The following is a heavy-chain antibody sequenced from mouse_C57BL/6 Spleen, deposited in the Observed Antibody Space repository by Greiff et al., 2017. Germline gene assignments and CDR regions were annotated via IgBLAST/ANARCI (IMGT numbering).Heavy chain of an antibody. CDR3: ARIFYDYDDY. CDR1: GYTFTRYW. V-gene: IGHV1-64*01. J-gene: IGHJ2*01. CDR2: LHPNSGST. Sequence: QVQLQQPGAELVKPGASVKLSCKASGYTFTRYWMHWVKQRPGQGLAWIGMLHPNSGSTNYNEKFKSKATLTVDKSSSTAYMQLSSLTSEDSAVYYCARIFYDYDDYWGQGTTLTVSS. D-gene: IGHD2-4*01.